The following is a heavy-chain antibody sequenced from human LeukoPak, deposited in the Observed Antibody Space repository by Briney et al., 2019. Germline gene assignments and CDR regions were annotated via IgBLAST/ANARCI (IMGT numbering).Heavy chain of an antibody. J-gene: IGHJ3*02. V-gene: IGHV3-30*18. CDR1: GFTFSSYG. Sequence: GGSLRLSCAASGFTFSSYGMHWVRQAPGKGLEWVAVISYDGSNKYYADFVKGRFTISRDNSKNTLYLQMNSLRAEDTAVYYCAKGLGYCSSTSCRKDAFDIWGQGTMVTVSS. CDR2: ISYDGSNK. CDR3: AKGLGYCSSTSCRKDAFDI. D-gene: IGHD2-2*01.